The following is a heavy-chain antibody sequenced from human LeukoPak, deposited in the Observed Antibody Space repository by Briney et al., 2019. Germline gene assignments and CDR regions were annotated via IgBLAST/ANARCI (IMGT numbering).Heavy chain of an antibody. V-gene: IGHV3-49*05. CDR1: GFNFGDYA. Sequence: KSGGSLRLSCTASGFNFGDYAMSWFRQAPGKGLEWVGFIRNKAYGGTTEYAASVKGRFTISRDDSKSIAYLQMNSLKTEDTAVYYCTRSRPIVVVPAAIFDYWGQGTLVTVSS. CDR3: TRSRPIVVVPAAIFDY. CDR2: IRNKAYGGTT. J-gene: IGHJ4*02. D-gene: IGHD2-2*01.